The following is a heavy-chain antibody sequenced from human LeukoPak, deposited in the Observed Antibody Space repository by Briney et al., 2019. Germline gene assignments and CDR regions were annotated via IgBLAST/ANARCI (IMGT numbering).Heavy chain of an antibody. CDR2: ISAYNGNK. V-gene: IGHV1-18*01. Sequence: ASVKVSCKASGYTFTSYGISWVRQAPGQGIEWMGWISAYNGNKNYAQKLQGRVTMTTDTSKSTAYMQMRSLRSDDTAVYYCARSGTLYQQSLYYFYCMDVRNKATTVTVSS. J-gene: IGHJ6*03. CDR3: ARSGTLYQQSLYYFYCMDV. D-gene: IGHD6-13*01. CDR1: GYTFTSYG.